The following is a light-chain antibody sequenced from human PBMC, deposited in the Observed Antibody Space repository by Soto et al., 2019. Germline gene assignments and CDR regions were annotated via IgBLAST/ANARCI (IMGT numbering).Light chain of an antibody. Sequence: EIVLTQSPGTLSLSPGERATLSCWASQSVSNSFLAWYQQKPGQAPRLLIYGASSRATGIPDRFSGSGSGTDFTLTISRLEPEDFAVYHCQQYGTSAPTFGQGTKVEIK. V-gene: IGKV3-20*01. J-gene: IGKJ1*01. CDR2: GAS. CDR3: QQYGTSAPT. CDR1: QSVSNSF.